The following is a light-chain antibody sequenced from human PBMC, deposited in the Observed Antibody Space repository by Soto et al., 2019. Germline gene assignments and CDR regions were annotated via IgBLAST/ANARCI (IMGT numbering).Light chain of an antibody. CDR2: TNN. J-gene: IGLJ3*02. Sequence: QSVLTQPPSVSGTPGQRVTISCSGSSSNIGSNYVYWYQQLPGAAPKLLIYTNNKRSSGVPDRFSGSKSGTSASLAISGLRSDDEADYYCAACDDSLSGSWVFGGGTKLTVL. CDR3: AACDDSLSGSWV. V-gene: IGLV1-47*02. CDR1: SSNIGSNY.